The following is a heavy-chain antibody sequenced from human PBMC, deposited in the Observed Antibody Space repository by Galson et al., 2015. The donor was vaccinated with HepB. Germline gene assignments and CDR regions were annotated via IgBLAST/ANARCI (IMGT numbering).Heavy chain of an antibody. V-gene: IGHV3-23*01. Sequence: SLRLSCAASGFTISTYAMSWVRQAPGKGLEWVSTISGSGGSTYYADSVKGRFTTSRDNSKNTLYLQMNSLRADDTAVYYCAKDPERVTMIVVVITAHAFDIWGQGTVVTVSS. CDR1: GFTISTYA. CDR2: ISGSGGST. J-gene: IGHJ3*02. CDR3: AKDPERVTMIVVVITAHAFDI. D-gene: IGHD3-22*01.